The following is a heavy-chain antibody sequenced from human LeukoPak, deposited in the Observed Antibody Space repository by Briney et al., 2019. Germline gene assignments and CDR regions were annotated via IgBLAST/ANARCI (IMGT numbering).Heavy chain of an antibody. J-gene: IGHJ5*02. Sequence: SETLSLTCTVSGGSISSGSYYWRWIRQPAGTGLEWIGRIYTSGSTNYNPSLKSRVTISVDTSKNQFSLKLSSVTAADTAVYYCARDTPPDYVGNWFDPWGQGTLVTVSS. D-gene: IGHD4-17*01. CDR1: GGSISSGSYY. V-gene: IGHV4-61*02. CDR2: IYTSGST. CDR3: ARDTPPDYVGNWFDP.